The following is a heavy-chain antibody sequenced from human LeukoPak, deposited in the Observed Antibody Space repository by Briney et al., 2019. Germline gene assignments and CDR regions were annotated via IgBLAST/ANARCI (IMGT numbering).Heavy chain of an antibody. CDR3: ARDFLGEYYDILTGSLVDY. CDR1: GFTFSSYS. J-gene: IGHJ4*02. Sequence: GGSLRLSCAASGFTFSSYSMNWVRQAPGKGLEWVSSISSSSSYIYYADSVKGRFTISRDNAKNSLYLQMNSLRAGDTAVYYCARDFLGEYYDILTGSLVDYWGQGTLVTVSS. V-gene: IGHV3-21*01. CDR2: ISSSSSYI. D-gene: IGHD3-9*01.